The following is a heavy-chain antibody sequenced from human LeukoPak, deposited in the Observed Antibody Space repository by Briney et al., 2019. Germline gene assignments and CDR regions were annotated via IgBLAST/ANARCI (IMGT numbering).Heavy chain of an antibody. CDR3: ARGGSGGCRLGPTCAFDP. CDR1: GDSVSSNSGA. CDR2: TYYRSKWSN. Sequence: SQTLSLTCAISGDSVSSNSGAWNWIRQSPSRGLEWLGRTYYRSKWSNDYAASVRSRITINADTSKNQFSLQLNSVTPEDTAVYYCARGGSGGCRLGPTCAFDPWGQGTLVTVSA. V-gene: IGHV6-1*01. J-gene: IGHJ5*02. D-gene: IGHD1-26*01.